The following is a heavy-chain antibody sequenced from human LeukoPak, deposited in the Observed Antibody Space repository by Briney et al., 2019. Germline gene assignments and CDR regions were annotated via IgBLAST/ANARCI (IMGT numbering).Heavy chain of an antibody. V-gene: IGHV3-48*03. J-gene: IGHJ4*02. CDR2: ISSSGSTI. Sequence: GGSLRLSCAASGFTFSSYEMNWVRQAPRKGLEWVSYISSSGSTIYYADSVKGRFTISRDNAKNSLYLQMNSLRAEDTAVYYCARDSSYYDSSGYYDYWGQGTLVTVSS. CDR3: ARDSSYYDSSGYYDY. CDR1: GFTFSSYE. D-gene: IGHD3-22*01.